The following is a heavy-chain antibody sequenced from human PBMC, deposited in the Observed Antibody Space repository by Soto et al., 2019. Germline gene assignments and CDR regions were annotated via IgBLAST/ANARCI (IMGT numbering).Heavy chain of an antibody. V-gene: IGHV3-15*07. J-gene: IGHJ4*02. CDR1: GFTFSNAW. CDR3: ATGAPYSGVLFDY. CDR2: IKSRTDGETT. D-gene: IGHD6-19*01. Sequence: GGSLRLSCAASGFTFSNAWVNWVRQAPGKGLEWVGRIKSRTDGETTDYAATVKGRFTISRDDSKSTLFLQMTSLKTEDTAVYYCATGAPYSGVLFDYWGQGTRVTVSS.